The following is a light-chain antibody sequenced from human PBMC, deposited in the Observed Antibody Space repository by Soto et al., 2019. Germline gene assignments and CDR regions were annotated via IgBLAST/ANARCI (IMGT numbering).Light chain of an antibody. V-gene: IGKV1-5*03. CDR2: KAS. Sequence: DIQMTQSPSTLSASVRDRVTITCRASQTISSWLAWYQQKPGKAPKLLIYKASTLKSGVPSRFSGSGSGTDFNLTINSLQPEDFATYFCQQSFTTPLTFGGGTKVDIK. CDR1: QTISSW. J-gene: IGKJ4*01. CDR3: QQSFTTPLT.